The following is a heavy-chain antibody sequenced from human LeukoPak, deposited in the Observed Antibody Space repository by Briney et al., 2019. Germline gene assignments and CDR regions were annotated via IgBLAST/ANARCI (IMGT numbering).Heavy chain of an antibody. CDR1: GYSISSGYY. Sequence: SETLSLTCTVSGYSISSGYYWGWIRQPPGKGPEWIGSIYHSGSTYYSPSLKSRVTISVDTSKNQFSLKLSSVTAADTAVYYCARGYYDFWSGYLYYFDSWGQGTLVTVSS. CDR3: ARGYYDFWSGYLYYFDS. D-gene: IGHD3-3*01. J-gene: IGHJ4*02. V-gene: IGHV4-38-2*02. CDR2: IYHSGST.